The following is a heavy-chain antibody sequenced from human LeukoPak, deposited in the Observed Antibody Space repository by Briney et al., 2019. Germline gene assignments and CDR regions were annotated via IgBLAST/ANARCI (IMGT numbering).Heavy chain of an antibody. CDR2: IYYSGST. J-gene: IGHJ4*02. D-gene: IGHD2-15*01. CDR3: ARQVDYFDY. CDR1: GGSINSYY. V-gene: IGHV4-59*08. Sequence: SETLSLTCTVSGGSINSYYWSWIRQPPGKGLEWIGYIYYSGSTNYNPSLKSRVTISVDTSKNQFSLKLSSVTAADTAVYYCARQVDYFDYWGQGTLVTVSS.